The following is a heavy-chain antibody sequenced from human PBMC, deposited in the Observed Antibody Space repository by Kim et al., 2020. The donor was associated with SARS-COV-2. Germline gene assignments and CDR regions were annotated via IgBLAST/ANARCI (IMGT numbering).Heavy chain of an antibody. CDR3: ARDSSASYLDY. CDR2: IYYSGGT. Sequence: SETLSLTCTVSGGSISSSSHSWGWIRQPPGKGLEWIGTIYYSGGTYYNPSLRSRVTISLDTSKNQFSLKLSSVTAADTAVYFCARDSSASYLDYWGQGTLVTVSS. CDR1: GGSISSSSHS. D-gene: IGHD6-19*01. J-gene: IGHJ4*02. V-gene: IGHV4-39*07.